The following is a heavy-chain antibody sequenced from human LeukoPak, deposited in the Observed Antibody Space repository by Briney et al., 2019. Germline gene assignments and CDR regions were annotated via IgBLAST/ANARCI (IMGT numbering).Heavy chain of an antibody. CDR1: GGSLSGYY. Sequence: KTSETLSLTCAVYGGSLSGYYWSWIRQPPGKGLEWIGYIYYSGSTNYNPSLKSRVTISVDTSKNQFSLKLSSVTAADTAVYYCARGDTAMVPWFDPWGQGTLVTVSS. V-gene: IGHV4-59*01. D-gene: IGHD5-18*01. J-gene: IGHJ5*02. CDR3: ARGDTAMVPWFDP. CDR2: IYYSGST.